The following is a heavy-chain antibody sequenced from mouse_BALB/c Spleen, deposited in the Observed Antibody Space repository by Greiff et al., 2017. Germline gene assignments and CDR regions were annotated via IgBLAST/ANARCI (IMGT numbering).Heavy chain of an antibody. V-gene: IGHV1-69*01. CDR3: ARREEGPYAMDY. J-gene: IGHJ4*01. CDR2: IDTSDSYT. CDR1: GYTFTDYW. Sequence: VQLQQPGAELVMPGASVKMSCKASGYTFTDYWMHWVKQRPGQGLEWIGAIDTSDSYTSYNQKFKGKATLTVDESSSTAYMQRSSLTSEDSAVYYCARREEGPYAMDYWGQGTSVTVSS.